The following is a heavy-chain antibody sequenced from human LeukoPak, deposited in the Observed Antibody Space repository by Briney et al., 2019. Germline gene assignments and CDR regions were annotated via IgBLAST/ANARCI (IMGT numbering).Heavy chain of an antibody. Sequence: SEALSLTCAVSGYSISSGYYWGWIRQPPGKGLEWIGSIYHSGSTYYNPSLKSRVTISVGTSKNQFSLKLSSVTAADTAVYYCATALNYDSSGYYDYWGQGTLVTVSS. CDR1: GYSISSGYY. V-gene: IGHV4-38-2*01. J-gene: IGHJ4*02. CDR2: IYHSGST. CDR3: ATALNYDSSGYYDY. D-gene: IGHD3-22*01.